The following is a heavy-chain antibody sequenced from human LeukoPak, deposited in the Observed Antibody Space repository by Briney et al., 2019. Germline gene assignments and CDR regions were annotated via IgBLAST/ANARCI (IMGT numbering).Heavy chain of an antibody. CDR2: IKSDGST. CDR1: GFTFSTYW. D-gene: IGHD3-3*01. V-gene: IGHV3-74*01. CDR3: ARAPSEIGGYYPEYFRH. J-gene: IGHJ1*01. Sequence: GSLRLSCAAAGFTFSTYWMQWVRQAPGKGLVWVSRIKSDGSTNYADSVKGRFTISRDNAKNTASSQMNSLRREDTGVYYCARAPSEIGGYYPEYFRHWGQGTLVTVSS.